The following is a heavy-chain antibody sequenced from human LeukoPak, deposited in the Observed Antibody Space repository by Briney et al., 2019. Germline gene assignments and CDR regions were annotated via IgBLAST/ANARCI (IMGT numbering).Heavy chain of an antibody. J-gene: IGHJ4*02. CDR2: IKSGGSST. V-gene: IGHV3-74*01. D-gene: IGHD1-26*01. Sequence: GGSLRLSCAASGFTFSRYWMHWVRQAPGKGLVWVSCIKSGGSSTSIADSAKGRFTISRDNAKNTVYLQMNSLRAEDTAVYYCVRDNRSYNFDYWGQGTLVTVSS. CDR3: VRDNRSYNFDY. CDR1: GFTFSRYW.